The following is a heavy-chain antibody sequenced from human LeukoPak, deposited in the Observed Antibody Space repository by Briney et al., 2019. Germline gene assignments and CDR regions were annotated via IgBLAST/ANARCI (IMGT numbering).Heavy chain of an antibody. CDR3: ARGVPTGIDYFDY. CDR2: IKEDGSQK. V-gene: IGHV3-7*01. Sequence: GGSLRLSCAASGFTFSDYYMSWIRQAPGKGLEWVANIKEDGSQKYYVDSVKGRFTISRDNAKNSLFLQMNSLRVDDTAVYYCARGVPTGIDYFDYWGQGLLVTVSS. D-gene: IGHD1-1*01. J-gene: IGHJ4*02. CDR1: GFTFSDYY.